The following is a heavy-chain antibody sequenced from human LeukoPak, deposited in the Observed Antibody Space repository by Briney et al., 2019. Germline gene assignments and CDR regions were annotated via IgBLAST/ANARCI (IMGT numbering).Heavy chain of an antibody. J-gene: IGHJ4*02. CDR1: GGSFSGYY. CDR2: IYSSGTT. CDR3: ARANVVTAIDY. V-gene: IGHV4-59*01. Sequence: SETLSLTCAVYGGSFSGYYWSWIRQPPGKGLEWIGYIYSSGTTNYNPSLKSRVTISVDTSKNQFSLRLRSVTAADTAVYYCARANVVTAIDYWGQGTLVTVSS. D-gene: IGHD2-21*02.